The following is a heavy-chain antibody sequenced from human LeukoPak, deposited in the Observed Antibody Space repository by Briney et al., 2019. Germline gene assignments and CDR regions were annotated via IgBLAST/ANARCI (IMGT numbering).Heavy chain of an antibody. CDR2: ISSSSSYI. CDR1: GFTFSSYA. CDR3: ARTVRGSSSYDY. D-gene: IGHD6-13*01. Sequence: GGSLRLSCAASGFTFSSYAMSWVRQAPGKGLEWVSAISSSSSYIYYADSVKGRFTISRDNAKNSLYLQMNSLRAEDTAVYYCARTVRGSSSYDYWGQGTLVTVSS. V-gene: IGHV3-21*01. J-gene: IGHJ4*02.